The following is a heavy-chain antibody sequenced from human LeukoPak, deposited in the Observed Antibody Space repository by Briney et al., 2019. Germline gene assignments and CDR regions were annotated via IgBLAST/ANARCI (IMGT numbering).Heavy chain of an antibody. CDR2: IIPIFGTA. CDR3: ARGRGGYCSGGSCYPTSYNWFDP. D-gene: IGHD2-15*01. Sequence: SVTVSCKASGGTFSSYAISWVRQAPGQGLEWMGGIIPIFGTANYAQKFQGRVTITADESTSTAYMELSSLRSGDTAVYYCARGRGGYCSGGSCYPTSYNWFDPWGQGTLVTVSS. J-gene: IGHJ5*02. CDR1: GGTFSSYA. V-gene: IGHV1-69*01.